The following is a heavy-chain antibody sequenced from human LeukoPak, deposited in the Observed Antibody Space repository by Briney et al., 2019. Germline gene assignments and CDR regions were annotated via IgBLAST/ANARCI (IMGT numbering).Heavy chain of an antibody. Sequence: ASVKVSCKASGYTFTSYGISWVRQAPGQGLEWMGWITAYNDNTYYAQKLQGRVTMTTDTSTSTAYMELRSLRSDDTAVYYCTRDLRRGSSSWYVSGGDYWGQGTLVTVSS. CDR3: TRDLRRGSSSWYVSGGDY. CDR2: ITAYNDNT. J-gene: IGHJ4*02. V-gene: IGHV1-18*01. CDR1: GYTFTSYG. D-gene: IGHD6-13*01.